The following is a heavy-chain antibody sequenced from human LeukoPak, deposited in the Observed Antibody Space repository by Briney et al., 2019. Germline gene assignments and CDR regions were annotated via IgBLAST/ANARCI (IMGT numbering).Heavy chain of an antibody. CDR1: GGTFSSYA. CDR2: IVPILGIA. CDR3: ATEGGEQSDPEYFQH. J-gene: IGHJ1*01. V-gene: IGHV1-69*04. D-gene: IGHD6-19*01. Sequence: GASVKVSCKASGGTFSSYAISWVRQAPGQGLEWMGRIVPILGIANYAQKFQGRVTITADKSTSTAYMELSSLRSEDTAVYYCATEGGEQSDPEYFQHWGQGTLVTVSS.